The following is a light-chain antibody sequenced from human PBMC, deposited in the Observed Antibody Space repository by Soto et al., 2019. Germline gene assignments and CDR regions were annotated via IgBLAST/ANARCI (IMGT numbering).Light chain of an antibody. V-gene: IGLV2-14*03. CDR3: SSYTSSNTVV. CDR1: SSDVGGYNY. J-gene: IGLJ2*01. Sequence: QSVLTQPASVSGSPGQSITISCTGTSSDVGGYNYVSWYQQRPGKAPKLMIYDVNIRPSGVSNRFSGSKSGNTASLTISGLQAEDEADYYCSSYTSSNTVVFGGGTKLTVL. CDR2: DVN.